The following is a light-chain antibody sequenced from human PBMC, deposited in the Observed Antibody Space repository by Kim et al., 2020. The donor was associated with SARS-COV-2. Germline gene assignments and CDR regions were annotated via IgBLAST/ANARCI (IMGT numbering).Light chain of an antibody. Sequence: GQRVIISCSGSTSNIGDNTVNWFQQLPGTAPKLIIYANNQQPSGVPDRFSGSKSGTSASLAISGLQSEDEADFYCAAWDDSLNGRVFGGGTKLTVL. V-gene: IGLV1-44*01. CDR2: ANN. CDR3: AAWDDSLNGRV. CDR1: TSNIGDNT. J-gene: IGLJ2*01.